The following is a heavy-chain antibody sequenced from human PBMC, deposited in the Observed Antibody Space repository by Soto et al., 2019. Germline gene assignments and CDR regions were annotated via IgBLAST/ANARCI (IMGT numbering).Heavy chain of an antibody. CDR3: ASDNSSSWYGQTNWFDP. V-gene: IGHV3-33*01. J-gene: IGHJ5*02. CDR1: GFTFSSYG. Sequence: QVQLVESGGGVVQPGRSLRLSCAASGFTFSSYGMHWVRQAPGKGLEWVAVIWYDGSNKYYADSVKGRFTISRDNSKNTLYLQMNSLRAEDTAVYYCASDNSSSWYGQTNWFDPWGQGTLVTVSS. CDR2: IWYDGSNK. D-gene: IGHD6-13*01.